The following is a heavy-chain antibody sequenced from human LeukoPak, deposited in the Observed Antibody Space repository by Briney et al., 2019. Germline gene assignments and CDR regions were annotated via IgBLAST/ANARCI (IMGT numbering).Heavy chain of an antibody. Sequence: GGSLRLSCAASGFTFDDYAMHWVRQAPGKGLEWVSLISGDGVTTYYADSVKGRFTISRDNSKNPLYLQMNSLRTEDTALYYCARDTYPDERWLQLPTGYWGQGTLVTVSS. CDR2: ISGDGVTT. J-gene: IGHJ4*02. V-gene: IGHV3-43*02. D-gene: IGHD5-24*01. CDR1: GFTFDDYA. CDR3: ARDTYPDERWLQLPTGY.